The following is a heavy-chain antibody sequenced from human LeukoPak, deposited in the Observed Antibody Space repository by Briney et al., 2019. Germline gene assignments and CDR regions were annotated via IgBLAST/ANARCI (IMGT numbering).Heavy chain of an antibody. V-gene: IGHV3-21*01. CDR3: VKVAKYYYGSETYYFFEH. CDR2: ISSSSSYI. CDR1: GFTFSSYS. D-gene: IGHD3-10*01. J-gene: IGHJ4*02. Sequence: GGSLRLSCAASGFTFSSYSMNWVRQAPGKGLEWVSSISSSSSYIYYADSVKGRFTISRDNAKNSLYLQMNSLRVEDTGIYYCVKVAKYYYGSETYYFFEHWGQGTPVTASS.